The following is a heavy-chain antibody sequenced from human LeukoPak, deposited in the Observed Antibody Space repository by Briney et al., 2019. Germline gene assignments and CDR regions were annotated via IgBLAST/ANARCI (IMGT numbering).Heavy chain of an antibody. D-gene: IGHD3-22*01. V-gene: IGHV4-59*01. CDR3: ARDGYYDSSGYRTYYYYMDV. CDR2: IYYSGST. Sequence: PSETLSLTCTVSGGSISSYYWSWIRQPPGKGLEWIGYIYYSGSTNYNPSLKSRVTISVDTSKSQFSLKLSSVTAADTAVYYCARDGYYDSSGYRTYYYYMDVWGKGTTVTVSS. J-gene: IGHJ6*03. CDR1: GGSISSYY.